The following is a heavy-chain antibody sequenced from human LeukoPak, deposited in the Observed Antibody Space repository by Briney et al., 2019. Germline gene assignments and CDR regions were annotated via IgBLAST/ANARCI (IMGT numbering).Heavy chain of an antibody. CDR2: ISWNSGSI. J-gene: IGHJ4*02. V-gene: IGHV3-9*03. CDR1: GFTFDDYA. CDR3: AKARYCSSTSCYWDY. Sequence: PGRSLRLSCAASGFTFDDYAMHWVRQAPGQGLEWISGISWNSGSIGYADSVKGRFTISRDNAKNSLYLQMNSLRAEDMALYYCAKARYCSSTSCYWDYWGQGTLVTVSS. D-gene: IGHD2-2*01.